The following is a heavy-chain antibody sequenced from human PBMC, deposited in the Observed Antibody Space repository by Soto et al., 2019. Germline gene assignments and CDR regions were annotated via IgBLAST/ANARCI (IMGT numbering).Heavy chain of an antibody. V-gene: IGHV1-69*06. Sequence: GASVKVSCKASGGTFSSYATSWVRQAPGQGLEWMGGIIPIFGTADYAQDFQGRVTITADKSTSTAYTELTSLTSRDTAVYYCARDSPIGSTYSGYDAIDSWGQGTLVTVS. J-gene: IGHJ4*02. CDR2: IIPIFGTA. CDR1: GGTFSSYA. D-gene: IGHD5-12*01. CDR3: ARDSPIGSTYSGYDAIDS.